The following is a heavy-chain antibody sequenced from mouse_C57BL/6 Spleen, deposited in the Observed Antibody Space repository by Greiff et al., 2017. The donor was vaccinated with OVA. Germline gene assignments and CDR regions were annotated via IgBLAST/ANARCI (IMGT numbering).Heavy chain of an antibody. Sequence: EVKLVESGGGLVQPGGSLKLSCVASGFTFSNYWMNWVRQSPEKGLEWVAQIRLKSDNNATHYAESGKGRFTISRDDSKSSVYLQMNNIRAEDTRIYYVTGGYFWFAYWGQGTLVTVSA. CDR2: IRLKSDNNAT. CDR1: GFTFSNYW. CDR3: TGGYFWFAY. J-gene: IGHJ3*01. V-gene: IGHV6-3*01.